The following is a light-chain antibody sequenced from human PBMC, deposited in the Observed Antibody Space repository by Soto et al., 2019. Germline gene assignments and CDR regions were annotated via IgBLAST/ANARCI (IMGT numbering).Light chain of an antibody. CDR2: RSD. Sequence: QAVLTQPPTASVTPGQRVTISCSGSDSNIGRNVVYWYQQLPGTAPKLLVYRSDQRPSGVPDRFSGSKSDTSASLAISGLRPEDEADYYCAAWDDSLSGHYVFGTGTKVPVL. CDR3: AAWDDSLSGHYV. CDR1: DSNIGRNV. J-gene: IGLJ1*01. V-gene: IGLV1-47*01.